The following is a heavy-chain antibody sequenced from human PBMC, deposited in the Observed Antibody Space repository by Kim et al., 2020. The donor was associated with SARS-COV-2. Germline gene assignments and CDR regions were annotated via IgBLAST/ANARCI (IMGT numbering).Heavy chain of an antibody. D-gene: IGHD6-13*01. V-gene: IGHV5-51*01. CDR3: ARQGSSCYRWFDP. CDR1: GYSFTSYW. CDR2: IYPGDSDN. Sequence: GESLKISCKGSGYSFTSYWIGWVRQMPGKGVEWMGIIYPGDSDNRYSPSFQGQVTISADKSISTAYLQWSSLKASDTAMYYCARQGSSCYRWFDPWGQRTLVTVSS. J-gene: IGHJ5*02.